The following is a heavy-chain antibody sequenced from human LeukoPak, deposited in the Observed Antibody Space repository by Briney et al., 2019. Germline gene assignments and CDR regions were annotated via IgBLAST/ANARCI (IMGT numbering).Heavy chain of an antibody. Sequence: SETLSLTCAVSGGSISSSNWWSWARQPPGKGLEWIGYIYYSGSTNYNPSLKSRVTISVDTSKNQFSLKLSSVTAADTAVYYCARDGWGPYDFWSGYYTPDAFDIWGQGTMVTVSS. CDR3: ARDGWGPYDFWSGYYTPDAFDI. CDR2: IYYSGST. J-gene: IGHJ3*02. D-gene: IGHD3-3*01. V-gene: IGHV4-4*02. CDR1: GGSISSSNW.